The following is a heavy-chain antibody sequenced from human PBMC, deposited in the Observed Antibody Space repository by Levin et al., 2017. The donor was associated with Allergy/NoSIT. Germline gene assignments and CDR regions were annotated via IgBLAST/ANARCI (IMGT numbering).Heavy chain of an antibody. CDR2: IYYSGST. J-gene: IGHJ3*02. Sequence: SCTVSGGSTSSSYYYWGWIRQPPGKGLEWIGSIYYSGSTYYNPSLKSRVTISVDTSKNQFSLKLSSVTAADTAVYYCARPPYQEHAFDIWGQGTMVTVSS. D-gene: IGHD2-2*01. V-gene: IGHV4-39*01. CDR3: ARPPYQEHAFDI. CDR1: GGSTSSSYYY.